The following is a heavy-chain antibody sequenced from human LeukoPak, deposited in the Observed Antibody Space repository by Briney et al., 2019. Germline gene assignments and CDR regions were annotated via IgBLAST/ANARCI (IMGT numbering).Heavy chain of an antibody. Sequence: GGSLRLSCAASGFSFSNYDIDWVRQAPGKGLEWLALISYDGSNKYYADSVKGRFTLSRDNSKNTVYLQMNSLRVEDTAMYYCASISDLLYYFDSWGQGTLVTVSS. J-gene: IGHJ4*02. V-gene: IGHV3-30*03. CDR1: GFSFSNYD. CDR3: ASISDLLYYFDS. CDR2: ISYDGSNK.